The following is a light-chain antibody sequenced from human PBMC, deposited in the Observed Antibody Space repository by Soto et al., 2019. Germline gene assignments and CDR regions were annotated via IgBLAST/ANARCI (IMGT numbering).Light chain of an antibody. Sequence: VLTQSPGTLSLSPGEKATLSYSASQSVSSSYLAWYQQKPGQAPRLLIYGASSRATGIPDRFSGSGSGTDFTLTISRLEPEDFAVYYCQQYGSSPLTFGGGTKVDIK. J-gene: IGKJ4*01. CDR1: QSVSSSY. CDR3: QQYGSSPLT. V-gene: IGKV3-20*01. CDR2: GAS.